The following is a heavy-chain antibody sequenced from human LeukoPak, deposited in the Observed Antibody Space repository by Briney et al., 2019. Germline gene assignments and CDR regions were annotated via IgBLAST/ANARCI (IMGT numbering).Heavy chain of an antibody. J-gene: IGHJ5*02. CDR3: ARIGYSYGGP. D-gene: IGHD5-18*01. CDR1: GDSVSSNSSA. V-gene: IGHV6-1*01. CDR2: TYYRSKWYN. Sequence: SRTLSLTCAISGDSVSSNSSAWNWIRQSPSRGLEWLGRTYYRSKWYNDYAVSVKGRITINPDTSKNHFSLQLNSVTPEDTAIYYCARIGYSYGGPWGQGTLVTVSS.